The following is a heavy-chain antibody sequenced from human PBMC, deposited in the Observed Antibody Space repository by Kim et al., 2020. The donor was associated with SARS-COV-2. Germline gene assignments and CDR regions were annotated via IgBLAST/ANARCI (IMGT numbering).Heavy chain of an antibody. D-gene: IGHD3-22*01. CDR3: TRDRGSYYYDSSGYSNWYFDL. CDR1: GFTFGDYA. CDR2: IRSKAYGGTT. V-gene: IGHV3-49*04. J-gene: IGHJ2*01. Sequence: GGSLRLSCTASGFTFGDYAMSWVRQAPGKGLEWVGFIRSKAYGGTTEYAASVKGRFTISRDDSKSIAYLQMNSLKTEDTAVYYCTRDRGSYYYDSSGYSNWYFDLWGRGTLVTVSS.